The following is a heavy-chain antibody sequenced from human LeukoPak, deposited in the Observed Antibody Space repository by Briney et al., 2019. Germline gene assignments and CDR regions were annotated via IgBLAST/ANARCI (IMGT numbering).Heavy chain of an antibody. Sequence: SETLSLTCTVSGGSISSYYWSWIRQPPGKGLEWIGYIYYSGSTNYNPSLKSRVTISVDTSKNQFSLKLSSVTAADTAVHYCARGGSVVDPQDYWGQGTLVTVSS. CDR3: ARGGSVVDPQDY. D-gene: IGHD3-22*01. CDR1: GGSISSYY. J-gene: IGHJ4*02. V-gene: IGHV4-59*01. CDR2: IYYSGST.